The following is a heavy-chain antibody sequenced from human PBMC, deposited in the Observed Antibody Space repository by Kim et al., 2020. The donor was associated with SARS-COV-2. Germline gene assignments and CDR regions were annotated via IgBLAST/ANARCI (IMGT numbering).Heavy chain of an antibody. CDR2: IVVGSGNT. J-gene: IGHJ6*02. D-gene: IGHD2-15*01. CDR1: GFTFTSSA. Sequence: SVKVSCKASGFTFTSSAVQWVRQARGQRLEWIGWIVVGSGNTNYAQKFQERVTITRDMSTSTAYMELSSLRSEDTAVYYCAAVAGPCSGGSCYNGVGIYGMDVWGQGTTVTVSS. V-gene: IGHV1-58*01. CDR3: AAVAGPCSGGSCYNGVGIYGMDV.